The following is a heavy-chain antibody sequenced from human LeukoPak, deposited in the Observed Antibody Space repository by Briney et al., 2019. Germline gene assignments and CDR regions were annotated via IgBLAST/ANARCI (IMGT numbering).Heavy chain of an antibody. CDR2: ISSSGSTI. CDR3: AGYHCSSTSCYTGEYGMDV. V-gene: IGHV3-11*01. D-gene: IGHD2-2*02. CDR1: GFTFSDYY. J-gene: IGHJ6*02. Sequence: GGSLRLSCAASGFTFSDYYMSWIRQAPGKGLEWVSYISSSGSTIYYADSVKGRFTISRDNAKNSLYLQMNSLRAEDTAVYYCAGYHCSSTSCYTGEYGMDVWGQGTTVTVSS.